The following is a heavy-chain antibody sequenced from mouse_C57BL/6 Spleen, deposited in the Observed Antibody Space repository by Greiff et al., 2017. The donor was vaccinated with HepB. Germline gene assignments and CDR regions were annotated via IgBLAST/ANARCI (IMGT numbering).Heavy chain of an antibody. Sequence: QVQLQQSGAELVKPGASVKLSCKASGYTFTSYWMQWVKQRPGQGLEWIGEIDPSDSYTNYNQKFKGKATLTVDTSSSTAYMQLSSLTSEDSAVYYCAKFITTSYWYFDVWGTGTTVTVSS. CDR3: AKFITTSYWYFDV. CDR1: GYTFTSYW. V-gene: IGHV1-50*01. D-gene: IGHD1-1*01. J-gene: IGHJ1*03. CDR2: IDPSDSYT.